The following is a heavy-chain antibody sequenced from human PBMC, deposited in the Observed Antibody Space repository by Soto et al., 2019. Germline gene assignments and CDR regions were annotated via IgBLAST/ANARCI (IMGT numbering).Heavy chain of an antibody. CDR3: ARDGTLYDSRAYYYLY. J-gene: IGHJ4*02. D-gene: IGHD3-22*01. CDR1: GRTFSSYT. CDR2: ITPMFGTP. V-gene: IGHV1-69*01. Sequence: QVQLVQSGAEVKKPGSSVKVSCEASGRTFSSYTITWVRQAPGQGLEWMGGITPMFGTPNYAQKFRGRVTITADESSSTAYMELSSLRSEDTAMYFCARDGTLYDSRAYYYLYWGQGTLVTVSS.